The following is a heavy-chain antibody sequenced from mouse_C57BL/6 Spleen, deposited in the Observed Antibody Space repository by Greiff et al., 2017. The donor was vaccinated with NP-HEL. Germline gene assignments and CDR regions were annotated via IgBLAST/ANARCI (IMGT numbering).Heavy chain of an antibody. D-gene: IGHD1-1*01. Sequence: EVHLVESGPGLVKPSQSLSLTCSVTGYSITSGYYWNWIRQFPGNKLEWMGYISYDGSNNYNPSLKNRISITRDTSKNQFFLKLNSVTTEDTATYYCARVYYGSSWGYFDVWGTGTTVTVSS. CDR1: GYSITSGYY. CDR3: ARVYYGSSWGYFDV. J-gene: IGHJ1*03. V-gene: IGHV3-6*01. CDR2: ISYDGSN.